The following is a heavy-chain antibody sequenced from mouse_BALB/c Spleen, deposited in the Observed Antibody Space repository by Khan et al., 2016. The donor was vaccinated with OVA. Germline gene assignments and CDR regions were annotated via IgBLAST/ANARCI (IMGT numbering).Heavy chain of an antibody. D-gene: IGHD2-2*01. J-gene: IGHJ4*01. CDR3: ARSLVDYYAMDY. CDR1: GFTFSSYA. V-gene: IGHV5-9-3*01. Sequence: EVELVESGGGVVKPGGSLKLSCSASGFTFSSYAMSWVRQTPEKRLEWVATISSGGHYPFYPDSVKGRFTLSRDSAKHTLYRQMRSLRSEDTAMYYCARSLVDYYAMDYWGQGTSVTVSS. CDR2: ISSGGHYP.